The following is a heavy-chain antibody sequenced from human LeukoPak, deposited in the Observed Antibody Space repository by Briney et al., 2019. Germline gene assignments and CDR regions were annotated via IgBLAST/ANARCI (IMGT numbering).Heavy chain of an antibody. CDR1: GFTFRNYA. D-gene: IGHD3-22*01. CDR2: ISGTGGGT. Sequence: HPGGSLRLSCAASGFTFRNYAMSWVRQAPGKGLDWVSGISGTGGGTYYADSVKGRFTISRDNSKNTLYLQMNSLRVEDTAVYYCAKRNYYDSRGYYEYYFDDWGQGTLVTVSS. J-gene: IGHJ4*02. V-gene: IGHV3-23*01. CDR3: AKRNYYDSRGYYEYYFDD.